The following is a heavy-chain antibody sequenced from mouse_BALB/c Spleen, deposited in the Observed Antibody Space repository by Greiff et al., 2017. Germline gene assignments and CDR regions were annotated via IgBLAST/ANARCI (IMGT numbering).Heavy chain of an antibody. J-gene: IGHJ2*01. Sequence: QVQLQQPGAELVKPGASVKLSCTASGYTFTSYWMPWVKQRPGQGLEWIGEINPSNGRTNYNEKFKSKATLTVDKSSSTAYMQLSSLTSEDSAVYYCERGNDYDYIDYWGQGTTLTVSS. V-gene: IGHV1S81*02. CDR1: GYTFTSYW. D-gene: IGHD2-4*01. CDR3: ERGNDYDYIDY. CDR2: INPSNGRT.